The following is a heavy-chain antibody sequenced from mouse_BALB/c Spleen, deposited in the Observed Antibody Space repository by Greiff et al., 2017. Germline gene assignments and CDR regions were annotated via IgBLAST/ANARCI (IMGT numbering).Heavy chain of an antibody. D-gene: IGHD2-4*01. V-gene: IGHV3-8*02. CDR1: GDSITSGY. J-gene: IGHJ4*01. CDR3: ARGLEDYDLAMDY. Sequence: VHVKQSGPSLVKPSQTLSLTCSVTGDSITSGYWNWIRKFPGNKLEYMGYISYSGSTYYNPSLKSRISITRDTSKNQYYLQLNSVTTEDTATYYCARGLEDYDLAMDYWGQGTSVTVSS. CDR2: ISYSGST.